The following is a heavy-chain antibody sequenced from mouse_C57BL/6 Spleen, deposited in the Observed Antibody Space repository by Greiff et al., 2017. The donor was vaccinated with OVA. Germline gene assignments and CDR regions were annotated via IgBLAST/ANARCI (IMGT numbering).Heavy chain of an antibody. CDR1: GYTFTSYW. V-gene: IGHV1-64*01. Sequence: QVQLKQPGAELVKPGASVKLSCKASGYTFTSYWMHWVKQRPGQGLEWIGMIHPNSGSTNYNEKFKSKATLTVDKSSSTAYMQLSSLTSEDSAVYYWSRNYGSSFWYFDVWGTGTTVTVSS. D-gene: IGHD1-1*01. J-gene: IGHJ1*03. CDR2: IHPNSGST. CDR3: SRNYGSSFWYFDV.